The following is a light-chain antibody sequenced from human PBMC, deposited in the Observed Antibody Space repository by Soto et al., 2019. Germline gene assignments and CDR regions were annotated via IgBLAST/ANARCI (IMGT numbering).Light chain of an antibody. CDR2: AAS. V-gene: IGKV3-20*01. CDR1: QSVSSSY. CDR3: QQYGSSPRT. J-gene: IGKJ1*01. Sequence: IVLTQSPGTLSLSPGERATLSCRASQSVSSSYLAWYQQKPGQAPRPLIYAASSRATGIPDRFSGSGSGTDFTLTISGLEPEDFALYYCQQYGSSPRTFGQGAKVDIK.